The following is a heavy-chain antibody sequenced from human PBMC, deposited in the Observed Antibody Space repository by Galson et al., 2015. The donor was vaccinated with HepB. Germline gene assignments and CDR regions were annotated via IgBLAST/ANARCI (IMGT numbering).Heavy chain of an antibody. CDR3: AKVNYDILTGYSTGLGY. Sequence: SLRLSCAASGFPFDDSAMHWVRQAPGKGLEWVSGISWNVGSIGYADSVKGRFTISRDNAKNSLYLQMSSPRAEDTALYYCAKVNYDILTGYSTGLGYWGQGTLVTVSS. V-gene: IGHV3-9*01. D-gene: IGHD3-9*01. J-gene: IGHJ4*02. CDR2: ISWNVGSI. CDR1: GFPFDDSA.